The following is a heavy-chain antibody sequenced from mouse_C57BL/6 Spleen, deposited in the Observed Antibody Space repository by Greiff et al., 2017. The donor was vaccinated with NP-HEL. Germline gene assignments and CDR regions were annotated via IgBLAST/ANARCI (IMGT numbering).Heavy chain of an antibody. D-gene: IGHD1-1*01. J-gene: IGHJ2*01. CDR1: GFTFSSYT. Sequence: EVQVVESGGGLVKPGGSLKLSCAASGFTFSSYTMSWVRQTPEKRLAWVATISGGGGNTYYPDSVKGRFTISRDNAKNTLYLQMSSLRSEDTALFYCARHEGYYGSYYFDYWGQGTTLTVSS. CDR2: ISGGGGNT. V-gene: IGHV5-9*01. CDR3: ARHEGYYGSYYFDY.